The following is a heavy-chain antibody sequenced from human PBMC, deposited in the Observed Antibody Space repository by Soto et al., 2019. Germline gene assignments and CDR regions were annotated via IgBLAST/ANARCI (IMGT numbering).Heavy chain of an antibody. CDR3: THAGDYDLLTFGH. J-gene: IGHJ4*02. CDR2: IYWDDDK. V-gene: IGHV2-5*02. Sequence: QITLKASGPTLVRPAQTLTLTCDFSGFSLFTYHICVAWIRQPPQTALEWLSLIYWDDDKRHSPSLKDRLAISKDISRNQGVLTITNIDPGDSATYYCTHAGDYDLLTFGHWGPRTLVTVST. CDR1: GFSLFTYHIC. D-gene: IGHD4-17*01.